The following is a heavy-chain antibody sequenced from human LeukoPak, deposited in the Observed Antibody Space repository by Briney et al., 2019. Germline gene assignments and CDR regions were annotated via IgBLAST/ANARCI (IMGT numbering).Heavy chain of an antibody. J-gene: IGHJ4*02. V-gene: IGHV4-39*01. D-gene: IGHD5-24*01. CDR3: ARLKMATTRSVDY. Sequence: SETPSLTCTVSGGSISSSSYYWGWIRQPPGKGLEWIGSIYYSGSTYYNPSLKSRVTISVDTSKNQFSLKLSSVTAADTAVYYCARLKMATTRSVDYWGQGTLVTVSS. CDR1: GGSISSSSYY. CDR2: IYYSGST.